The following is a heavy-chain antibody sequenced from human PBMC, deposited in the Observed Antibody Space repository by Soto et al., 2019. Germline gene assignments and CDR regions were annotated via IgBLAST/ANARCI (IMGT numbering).Heavy chain of an antibody. V-gene: IGHV3-11*06. J-gene: IGHJ4*02. Sequence: VQLVESGGGLVKPGGSLRLSCAASGFTFSDYYMSWIRQAPGKGLEWVSYISSSSSYTNYADSVKGRFTISRDNAKNSLYLQMNSLRAEDTAVYYCATTTYGDYVDYWGQGTLVTVSS. CDR1: GFTFSDYY. CDR3: ATTTYGDYVDY. D-gene: IGHD4-17*01. CDR2: ISSSSSYT.